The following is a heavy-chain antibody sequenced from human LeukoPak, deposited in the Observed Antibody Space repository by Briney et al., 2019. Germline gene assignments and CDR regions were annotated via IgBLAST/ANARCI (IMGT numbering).Heavy chain of an antibody. J-gene: IGHJ6*03. D-gene: IGHD2-2*01. V-gene: IGHV4-39*01. Sequence: SETLSLTCTVSGGSISSSSYYWGWIRQPPGKGLEWIGSIYYSGSTYYNPSLKSRVTISVDTSKNQFSLKLSSVTAADTAVYYCRGIVVVPAAKFPTYYMDVWGKGTTVTISS. CDR2: IYYSGST. CDR1: GGSISSSSYY. CDR3: RGIVVVPAAKFPTYYMDV.